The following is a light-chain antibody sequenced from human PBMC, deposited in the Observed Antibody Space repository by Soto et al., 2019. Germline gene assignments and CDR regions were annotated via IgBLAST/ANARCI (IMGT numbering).Light chain of an antibody. CDR3: QQYGTSHRT. Sequence: EVVLTQSPSTRALSPVETATLSCRASRSVDSHLAWYQHKPAQAPRLLIYGASSRATGIPDRFSGSGSGTDFTLTISRLEPEDLAVYYCQQYGTSHRTFGQGTKVDI. J-gene: IGKJ1*01. V-gene: IGKV3-20*01. CDR2: GAS. CDR1: RSVDSH.